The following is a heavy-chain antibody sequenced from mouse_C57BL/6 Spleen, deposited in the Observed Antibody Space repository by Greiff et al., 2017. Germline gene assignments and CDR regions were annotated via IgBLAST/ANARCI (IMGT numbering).Heavy chain of an antibody. D-gene: IGHD2-4*01. CDR1: GYAFSSYW. Sequence: QVQLQQSGAELVKPGASVKISCKASGYAFSSYWMNWVKQRPGKGLEWIGQIYPGDGDTNYNGKFKGKATLTADKSSSTAYMQLSSLTSEDSAVYFCARVYYDYDRAMDYWGQGTSVTVSS. V-gene: IGHV1-80*01. CDR2: IYPGDGDT. J-gene: IGHJ4*01. CDR3: ARVYYDYDRAMDY.